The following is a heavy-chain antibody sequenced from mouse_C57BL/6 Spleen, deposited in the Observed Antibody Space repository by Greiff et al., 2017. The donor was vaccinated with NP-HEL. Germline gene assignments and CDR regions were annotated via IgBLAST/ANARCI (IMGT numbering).Heavy chain of an antibody. V-gene: IGHV1-76*01. CDR2: IYPGSGNT. CDR3: ARAIMGYYAMDY. CDR1: GYTFTDYY. Sequence: VQLQQSGAELVRPGASVKLSCKASGYTFTDYYINWVKQRPGQGLEWIARIYPGSGNTYYNEKFKGKATLTAEKSSSTAYMQLSSLTSEDSAVYFCARAIMGYYAMDYWGQGTSVTVSS. J-gene: IGHJ4*01.